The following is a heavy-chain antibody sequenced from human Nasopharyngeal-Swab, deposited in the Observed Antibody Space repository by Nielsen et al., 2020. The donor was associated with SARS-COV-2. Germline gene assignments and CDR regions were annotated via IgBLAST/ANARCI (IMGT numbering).Heavy chain of an antibody. V-gene: IGHV3-30*18. J-gene: IGHJ4*02. CDR3: AKSSGWYVGYFDY. Sequence: WIRQPPGKGLEWVAVISYDGSNKYYADSVKGRFTISRDNSKNTLYLQMNSLRAEDTAVYYCAKSSGWYVGYFDYWGQGTLVTVSS. CDR2: ISYDGSNK. D-gene: IGHD6-19*01.